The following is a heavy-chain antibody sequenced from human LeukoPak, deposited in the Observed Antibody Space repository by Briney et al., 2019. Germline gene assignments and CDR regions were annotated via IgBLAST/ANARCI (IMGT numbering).Heavy chain of an antibody. V-gene: IGHV3-21*01. CDR1: GFTFSSYS. CDR3: ARDGYSSGWYDPDFDY. J-gene: IGHJ4*02. Sequence: GGSLRLSCAASGFTFSSYSMNWVRQAPGKGLEWVSAISSSSRHIYYADSVKGRFTISRDNAKNSLYLQMNSLRAEDTAVYYCARDGYSSGWYDPDFDYWGQGTLVTVSS. CDR2: ISSSSRHI. D-gene: IGHD6-19*01.